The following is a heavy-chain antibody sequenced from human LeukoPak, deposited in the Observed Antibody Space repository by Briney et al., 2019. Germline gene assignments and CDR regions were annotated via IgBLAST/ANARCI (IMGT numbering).Heavy chain of an antibody. CDR3: ARASWELNWFDP. J-gene: IGHJ5*02. D-gene: IGHD1-26*01. CDR1: GGSFSGYY. CDR2: INHSGST. Sequence: PSETLSLTCAVYGGSFSGYYWSWIRQPPGKGLEWIGEINHSGSTNYNPSLKSRVTISVDTSKNQFSLKLSSVTAADTAVYYCARASWELNWFDPWGQGTLVTVSS. V-gene: IGHV4-34*01.